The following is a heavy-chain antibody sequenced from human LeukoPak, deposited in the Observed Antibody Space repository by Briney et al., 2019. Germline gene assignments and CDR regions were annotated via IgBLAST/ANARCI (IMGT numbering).Heavy chain of an antibody. Sequence: GGSLRLSCAASGFTFSSYAMSWVRQAPGKGLEWVSAISGSGGRIYYGASVKGRFTISRDNSKNTLYLQMNSLRAEDTAVYYCARRSGIAVAGAFDYWGQGTLVTVSS. V-gene: IGHV3-23*01. CDR2: ISGSGGRI. CDR3: ARRSGIAVAGAFDY. J-gene: IGHJ4*02. CDR1: GFTFSSYA. D-gene: IGHD6-19*01.